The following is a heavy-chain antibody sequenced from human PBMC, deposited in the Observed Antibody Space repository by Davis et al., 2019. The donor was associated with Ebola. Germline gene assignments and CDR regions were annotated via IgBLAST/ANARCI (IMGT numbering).Heavy chain of an antibody. V-gene: IGHV1-18*01. J-gene: IGHJ6*02. CDR1: GYTFTSYG. D-gene: IGHD3-3*01. CDR2: ISAYNGNT. CDR3: ARDLRIFGVVGIYYYYGMDV. Sequence: AASVKVSCKASGYTFTSYGISWVRQAPGQGLEWMGWISAYNGNTNYAQKFQGRVTMTRDTSTSTVYMELSSLRSEDTAVYYCARDLRIFGVVGIYYYYGMDVWGQGTTVTVSS.